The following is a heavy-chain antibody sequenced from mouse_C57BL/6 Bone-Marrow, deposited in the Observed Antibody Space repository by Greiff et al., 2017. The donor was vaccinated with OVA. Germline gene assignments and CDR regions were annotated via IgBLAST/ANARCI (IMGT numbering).Heavy chain of an antibody. J-gene: IGHJ1*03. CDR2: IYPRSGNT. D-gene: IGHD1-1*01. CDR1: GYTFTSYG. V-gene: IGHV1-81*01. Sequence: QVQLKESGAELARPGASVKLSCKASGYTFTSYGISWVKQRTGQGLEWIGEIYPRSGNTYYNEKFKGKATLTADKSSSTAYMELRSLTSEDSAVYFCAREGGYYYGSSYVGYFDVWGTGTTVTVSS. CDR3: AREGGYYYGSSYVGYFDV.